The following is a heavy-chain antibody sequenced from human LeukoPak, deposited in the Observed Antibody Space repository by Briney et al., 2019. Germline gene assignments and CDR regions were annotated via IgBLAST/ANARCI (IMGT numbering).Heavy chain of an antibody. CDR2: IKQDRSEK. CDR3: ARDYVSGSFGP. V-gene: IGHV3-7*01. CDR1: GFTFSNYW. D-gene: IGHD3-10*01. J-gene: IGHJ5*02. Sequence: GGSLRLSCAASGFTFSNYWMSWVRQAPGKGLEWVANIKQDRSEKYYVDSVKGRFTISRDNAKNTVYLQMNSLRAEDTAVYYCARDYVSGSFGPWGQGTLVTVSS.